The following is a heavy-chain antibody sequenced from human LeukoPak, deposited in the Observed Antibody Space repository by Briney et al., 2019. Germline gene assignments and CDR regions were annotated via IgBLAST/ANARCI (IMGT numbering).Heavy chain of an antibody. J-gene: IGHJ4*02. V-gene: IGHV1-18*01. Sequence: GASVKVSCKASGYTFTSYGISWVRQAPGQGLEWMGWISAYNGNTNYTQKLQGRVTMTTDTSTSTAYMELRSLRSDDTAVYYCARDYSSVVVAATPGGYWGQGTLVTVSS. CDR3: ARDYSSVVVAATPGGY. CDR2: ISAYNGNT. CDR1: GYTFTSYG. D-gene: IGHD2-15*01.